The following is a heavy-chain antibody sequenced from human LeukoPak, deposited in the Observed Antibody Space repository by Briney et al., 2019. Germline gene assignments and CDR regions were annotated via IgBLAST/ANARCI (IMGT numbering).Heavy chain of an antibody. Sequence: GSLRLSCAASGFTFSSYGMHWVRQAPGKGLEWVAVISYDGSNKYYADSVKGRFTISRDNSKNTLYLQMNSLRAEDTAVYYCAKGFFGGQWLVSYYYYGMDVWGKGTTVTVSS. V-gene: IGHV3-30*18. D-gene: IGHD6-19*01. J-gene: IGHJ6*04. CDR2: ISYDGSNK. CDR1: GFTFSSYG. CDR3: AKGFFGGQWLVSYYYYGMDV.